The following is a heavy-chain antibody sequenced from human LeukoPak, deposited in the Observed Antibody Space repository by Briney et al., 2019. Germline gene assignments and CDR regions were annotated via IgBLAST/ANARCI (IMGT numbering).Heavy chain of an antibody. D-gene: IGHD1-14*01. CDR1: GGSLSSYY. CDR3: ARENPYYYYGMDV. V-gene: IGHV4-59*01. Sequence: PSETLSLTCTVSGGSLSSYYWSWIRQSPGKGLEWIGYIYYSRSTNYNPSLKSRITISVDTSKNQFSLKLSSVTAADTAVYYCARENPYYYYGMDVWGQGTTVTVSS. CDR2: IYYSRST. J-gene: IGHJ6*02.